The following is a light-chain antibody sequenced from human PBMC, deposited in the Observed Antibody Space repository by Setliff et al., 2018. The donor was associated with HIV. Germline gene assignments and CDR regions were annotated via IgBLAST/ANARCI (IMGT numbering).Light chain of an antibody. J-gene: IGLJ1*01. CDR1: SSNIGRRT. Sequence: QSVLTQPPSASGTPGQLVTISCSGSSSNIGRRTVNWYQQVPGMAPKLLIYSQNQRPSGVSDRFSASKSGTSASLAISGLQSDDEADYYCSAWDDSLNACVFGTGTKVTVL. CDR3: SAWDDSLNACV. CDR2: SQN. V-gene: IGLV1-44*01.